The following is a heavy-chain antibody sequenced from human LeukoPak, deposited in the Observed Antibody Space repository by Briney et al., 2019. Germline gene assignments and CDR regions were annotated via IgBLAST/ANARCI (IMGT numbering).Heavy chain of an antibody. Sequence: GGSLRLSCAASGFTFSSYWMHWVRQAPGKGLVWVSRINSDGSSTSYADSVKGRFTISRDNAKNTLYLQMNSLRAEDTAVYYCARDHIVVVPAAIFDYWGQGTLVTVSS. CDR2: INSDGSST. CDR1: GFTFSSYW. CDR3: ARDHIVVVPAAIFDY. V-gene: IGHV3-74*01. J-gene: IGHJ4*02. D-gene: IGHD2-2*02.